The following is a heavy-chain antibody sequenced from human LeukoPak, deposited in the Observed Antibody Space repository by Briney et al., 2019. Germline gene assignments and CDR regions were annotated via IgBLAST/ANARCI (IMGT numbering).Heavy chain of an antibody. Sequence: PSETLSLTCAVYGGSFSGYYWSWVRQAPGKGLEWVSGINWNGGSTGYADSVKGRFTISRDNAKNSLYLQMNSLRAEDTALYYCARGRGYCSGGSCYDYVTPHFDYWGQGTLVTVSS. CDR3: ARGRGYCSGGSCYDYVTPHFDY. D-gene: IGHD2-15*01. J-gene: IGHJ4*02. CDR2: INWNGGST. CDR1: GGSFSGYY. V-gene: IGHV3-20*04.